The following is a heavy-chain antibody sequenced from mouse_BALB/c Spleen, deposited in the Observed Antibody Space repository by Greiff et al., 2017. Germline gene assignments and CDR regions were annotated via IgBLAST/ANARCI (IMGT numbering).Heavy chain of an antibody. J-gene: IGHJ2*01. CDR1: GYTFTSYW. V-gene: IGHV1-87*01. Sequence: VQLQQSGAELARPGASVKLSCKASGYTFTSYWMQWVKQRPGQGLEWIGAIYPGDGDTRYTQKFKGKATLTADKSSSTAYMQLSSLASEDSAVYYCARGGYVGYWGQGTTLTVSS. CDR3: ARGGYVGY. D-gene: IGHD2-2*01. CDR2: IYPGDGDT.